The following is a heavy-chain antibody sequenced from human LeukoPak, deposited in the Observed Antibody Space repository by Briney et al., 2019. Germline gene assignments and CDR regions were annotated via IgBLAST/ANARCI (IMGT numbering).Heavy chain of an antibody. D-gene: IGHD5-18*01. Sequence: PSETLSLTCTVSGGSISSGDYYWSWIRQPPGKGLEWIGYIYYSGSTYYNPSLKSRATISVDTSKNQFSLKLSSVTAADTAVYYCARSRRQIQSPDYWGQGTLVTVSS. CDR2: IYYSGST. J-gene: IGHJ4*02. CDR1: GGSISSGDYY. V-gene: IGHV4-30-4*01. CDR3: ARSRRQIQSPDY.